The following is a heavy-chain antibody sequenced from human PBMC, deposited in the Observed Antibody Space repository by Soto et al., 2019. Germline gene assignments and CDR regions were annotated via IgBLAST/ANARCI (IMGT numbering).Heavy chain of an antibody. Sequence: QVQLVESGGGMVQPGTSLRLSCAASGFTFNSLSLHWVRQRPDKGLEWVAVISHDGRVTFYADFVKGRFTVSRDNSKNTIYLRVNGLRAEDTAVYYCAREPYGDSQYFDYWGQGTLVTVSS. CDR3: AREPYGDSQYFDY. CDR1: GFTFNSLS. D-gene: IGHD2-21*02. CDR2: ISHDGRVT. V-gene: IGHV3-30*04. J-gene: IGHJ4*02.